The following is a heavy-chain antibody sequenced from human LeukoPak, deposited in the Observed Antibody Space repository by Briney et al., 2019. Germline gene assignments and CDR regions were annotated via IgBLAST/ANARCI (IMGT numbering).Heavy chain of an antibody. CDR2: IYYSGST. J-gene: IGHJ6*03. Sequence: KTSETLSLTCSVSGDSISTSSYYWGWIRQPPGKGLEWIGTIYYSGSTYYNPSLTSRVTISVDTFKNQFSLKLSSVTAADTAVYYCARHKDYYYSYMDVWGKGTTVTISS. CDR1: GDSISTSSYY. CDR3: ARHKDYYYSYMDV. V-gene: IGHV4-39*01.